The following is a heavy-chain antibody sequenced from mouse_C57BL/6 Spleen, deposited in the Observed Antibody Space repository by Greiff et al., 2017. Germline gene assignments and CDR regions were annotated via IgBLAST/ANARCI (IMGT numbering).Heavy chain of an antibody. D-gene: IGHD1-1*01. Sequence: QVLLQQSGSELRRPGSSVKLSCKDFDSEVFPIAYMSWVRQKPGRGFEWIGGIHPSIGRTIYGDKFVDKATLDADTLSNTAFLELNSLTSEDSAIYYCAVLLVFDYAMDYWGQGTSVTVSS. CDR2: IHPSIGRT. J-gene: IGHJ4*01. CDR1: DSEVFPIAY. V-gene: IGHV15-2*01. CDR3: AVLLVFDYAMDY.